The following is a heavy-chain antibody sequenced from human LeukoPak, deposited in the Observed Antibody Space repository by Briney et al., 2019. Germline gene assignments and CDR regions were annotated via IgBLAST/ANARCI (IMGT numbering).Heavy chain of an antibody. CDR2: IDDTGVNT. Sequence: GGSLRLSCAASGFTFSSYAMSWVRQAPGQGLDFVSTIDDTGVNTWYANSVRGRFTVSRDNTRNTLFLQMNSLRVDDTAVYYCAYSGSYYTYWGQGTLVTVSS. J-gene: IGHJ4*02. D-gene: IGHD6-19*01. CDR3: AYSGSYYTY. V-gene: IGHV3-23*01. CDR1: GFTFSSYA.